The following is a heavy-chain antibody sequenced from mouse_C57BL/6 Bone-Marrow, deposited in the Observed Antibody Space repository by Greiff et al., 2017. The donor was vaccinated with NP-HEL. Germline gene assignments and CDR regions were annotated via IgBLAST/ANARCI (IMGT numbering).Heavy chain of an antibody. D-gene: IGHD2-4*01. CDR2: IDPNSGGT. V-gene: IGHV1-72*01. Sequence: QVHVKQPGAELVKPGASVKLSCKASGYTFTSYWMQWVKQRPGRGLEWIGRIDPNSGGTKYNEKFKSKATLTVDKPSSTAYMQLSSLTSEDSAVYYCARPYDYDGRDAMDYWGQGTSVTVSS. CDR3: ARPYDYDGRDAMDY. J-gene: IGHJ4*01. CDR1: GYTFTSYW.